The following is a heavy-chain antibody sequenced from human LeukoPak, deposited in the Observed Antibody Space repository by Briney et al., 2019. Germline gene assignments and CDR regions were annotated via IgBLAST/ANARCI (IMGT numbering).Heavy chain of an antibody. V-gene: IGHV1-69*04. Sequence: SVKVSCKASGGTFSSYAISWVRQAPGQGLEWMGRIIPILGIANYAQKFQGRVTITADKSTSTAYMELSSLRSEDTAVYYSAREGQYSSTWYYWGQGTLVTVSS. D-gene: IGHD6-13*01. J-gene: IGHJ4*02. CDR1: GGTFSSYA. CDR2: IIPILGIA. CDR3: AREGQYSSTWYY.